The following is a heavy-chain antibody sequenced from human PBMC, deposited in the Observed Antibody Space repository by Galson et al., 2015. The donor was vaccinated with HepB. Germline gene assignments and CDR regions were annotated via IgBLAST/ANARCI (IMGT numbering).Heavy chain of an antibody. D-gene: IGHD1-1*01. J-gene: IGHJ4*02. CDR1: GFTFSIHR. CDR3: VRPIQATDTTDY. CDR2: ISSSSTYT. Sequence: SLRLSCAASGFTFSIHRMNWVRQAPGKGLEWVSSISSSSTYTYYADSVKGRLTISRDNAKNSLYLQLNSLGAEDTAVYYCVRPIQATDTTDYWGQGTLVTVSS. V-gene: IGHV3-21*01.